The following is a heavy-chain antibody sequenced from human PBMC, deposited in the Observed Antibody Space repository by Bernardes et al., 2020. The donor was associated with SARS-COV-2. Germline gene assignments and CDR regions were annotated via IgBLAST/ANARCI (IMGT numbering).Heavy chain of an antibody. J-gene: IGHJ6*02. D-gene: IGHD3-22*01. V-gene: IGHV1-8*01. Sequence: ASVKVSCKASGYTFTSYDINWVRQATGQGLEWMGWMNPNSGNTGYAQKFQGRVTMTRNTSISTAYMELSSLRSEDTAVYYCARGEVIVVEDSLSYYYYGMDVWGQGTTVTVSS. CDR2: MNPNSGNT. CDR1: GYTFTSYD. CDR3: ARGEVIVVEDSLSYYYYGMDV.